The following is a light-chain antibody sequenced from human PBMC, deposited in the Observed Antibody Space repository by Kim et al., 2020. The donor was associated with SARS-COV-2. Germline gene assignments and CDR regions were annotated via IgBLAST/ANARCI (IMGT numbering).Light chain of an antibody. Sequence: TPGERSTLSCSTSQSVSASCIAWYQQTPGQSPRLLIFGAYSRATGIRDRFSGSGSGTDLTLSISSLEPEDFAMYCCQQYGSSPRTFGQGSKV. CDR3: QQYGSSPRT. CDR1: QSVSASC. V-gene: IGKV3-20*01. CDR2: GAY. J-gene: IGKJ1*01.